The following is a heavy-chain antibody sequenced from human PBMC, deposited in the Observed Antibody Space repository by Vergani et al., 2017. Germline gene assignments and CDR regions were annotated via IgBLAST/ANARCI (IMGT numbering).Heavy chain of an antibody. Sequence: QEQLVQSGAEVRKPGASVKVSCKASGYNFTSFDINWVRLATGQGLEWVGWMNPKSGNTAYAAKFQGRITMTRDSSTDTAYIEMKSLRSEDTAIYFCARGVLDSKYRHNWFGPWGQGTVVTVSS. D-gene: IGHD3/OR15-3a*01. V-gene: IGHV1-8*01. J-gene: IGHJ5*02. CDR1: GYNFTSFD. CDR3: ARGVLDSKYRHNWFGP. CDR2: MNPKSGNT.